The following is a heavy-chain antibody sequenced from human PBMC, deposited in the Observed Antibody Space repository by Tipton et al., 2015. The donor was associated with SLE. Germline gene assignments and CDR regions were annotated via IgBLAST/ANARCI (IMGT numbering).Heavy chain of an antibody. CDR2: IYYSGST. CDR1: GGSISSYY. V-gene: IGHV4-59*12. CDR3: ARALQNYFDY. J-gene: IGHJ4*02. Sequence: TLSLTCTVSGGSISSYYWSWIRQPPGKGLEWFGYIYYSGSTNYNPSLKSRVTISIDTSKNQFSLKLNSVTAADTAVYYCARALQNYFDYWGQGTLVTVSS.